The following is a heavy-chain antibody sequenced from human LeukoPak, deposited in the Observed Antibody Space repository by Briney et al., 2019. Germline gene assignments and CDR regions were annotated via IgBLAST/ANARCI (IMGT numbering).Heavy chain of an antibody. V-gene: IGHV3-15*01. D-gene: IGHD5-12*01. J-gene: IGHJ4*02. CDR1: AFTFNNAW. CDR2: VKSDTDGVTT. Sequence: GGSRRLSCAASAFTFNNAWVSWVRQAPGKGLEWVGRVKSDTDGVTTDYAAPVKGRFTISRDDSKNMVYLQMNSLRTDDTAVYYCTAGTGHSDHDYWGQGTLVTVSS. CDR3: TAGTGHSDHDY.